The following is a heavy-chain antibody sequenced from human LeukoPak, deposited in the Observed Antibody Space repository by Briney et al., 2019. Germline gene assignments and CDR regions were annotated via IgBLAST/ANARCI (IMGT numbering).Heavy chain of an antibody. CDR1: GFTFSSYC. CDR2: ISYDGSNK. D-gene: IGHD6-13*01. CDR3: ARERTAAGTFDY. Sequence: PGGSLRLSCAASGFTFSSYCMHWVRQAPGKGLEWVAVISYDGSNKYYADSVKGRFTISRDNSKNTLYLQMNSLRAEDTAVYYCARERTAAGTFDYWGQGTLVTVSS. J-gene: IGHJ4*02. V-gene: IGHV3-30*04.